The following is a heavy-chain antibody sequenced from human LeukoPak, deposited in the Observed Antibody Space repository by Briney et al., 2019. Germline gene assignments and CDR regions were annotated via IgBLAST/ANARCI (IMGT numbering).Heavy chain of an antibody. CDR2: INHSARP. CDR1: GESFSGYY. V-gene: IGHV4-34*01. Sequence: SETLSLPCAVYGESFSGYYWSWIRQPPGTGLEWIGEINHSARPNYNPSLKSRVTIPVDTSKNQFSLKLSAVNAADTAVYYCARGRAKLGYCSSTSCYRQYNWFDPWGQGTLVTVSS. CDR3: ARGRAKLGYCSSTSCYRQYNWFDP. J-gene: IGHJ5*02. D-gene: IGHD2-2*02.